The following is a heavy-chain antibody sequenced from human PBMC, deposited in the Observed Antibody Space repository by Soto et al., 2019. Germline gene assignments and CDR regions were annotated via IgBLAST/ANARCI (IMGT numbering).Heavy chain of an antibody. V-gene: IGHV1-8*01. Sequence: ASVKVSCKAPGYSFTSLDINWVRQTAGQGLEWMGWMEPSTGRTGYAQKFQGRVTMTRDTSINTAYMELTTLTSDDTAFYYCARGVSAGVDYWGQGTLVTVSS. J-gene: IGHJ4*02. D-gene: IGHD1-26*01. CDR3: ARGVSAGVDY. CDR1: GYSFTSLD. CDR2: MEPSTGRT.